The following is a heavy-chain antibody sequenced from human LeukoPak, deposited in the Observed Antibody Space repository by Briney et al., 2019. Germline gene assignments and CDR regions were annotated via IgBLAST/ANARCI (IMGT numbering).Heavy chain of an antibody. CDR2: ISSSSIYM. J-gene: IGHJ4*02. CDR3: ARDLTVTTFTQYY. D-gene: IGHD4-17*01. V-gene: IGHV3-21*01. Sequence: GGSLRLSCAASGFSFTNYWMSWVRQAPGKGLEWVSSISSSSIYMYYADSVKGRFTISRDNAKNSLYLQMNSLRAEDTAVYYCARDLTVTTFTQYYWGQGTLVTVSS. CDR1: GFSFTNYW.